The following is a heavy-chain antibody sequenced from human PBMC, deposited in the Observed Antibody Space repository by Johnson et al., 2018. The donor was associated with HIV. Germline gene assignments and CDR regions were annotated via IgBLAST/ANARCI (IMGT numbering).Heavy chain of an antibody. V-gene: IGHV3-30*03. D-gene: IGHD6-13*01. CDR1: GFTFSSYG. J-gene: IGHJ3*02. CDR2: ISYDGSNK. CDR3: ARDGESQQLPLGDALDI. Sequence: QVQLVESGGGLVQPGGSLRLSCAASGFTFSSYGMHWVRQAPGKGLEWVAVISYDGSNKYYADSVKGRFTISRDNSKNTLYLQMNSLRAEDTAVYYCARDGESQQLPLGDALDIWGQGTMVTVSS.